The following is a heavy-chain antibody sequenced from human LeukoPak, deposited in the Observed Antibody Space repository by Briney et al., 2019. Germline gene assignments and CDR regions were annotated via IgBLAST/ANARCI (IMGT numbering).Heavy chain of an antibody. V-gene: IGHV4-59*08. CDR1: GGSISSYY. D-gene: IGHD3-9*01. Sequence: SETLSLTCTVSGGSISSYYWSWIRQPPGKGLEWIGYIYYSGSTNYNPSLKSRVTISVDTSKNQFSLKLSSVTAADTAVYYCARHLSGIYYYYYMDVWGKGTTVTVSS. J-gene: IGHJ6*03. CDR2: IYYSGST. CDR3: ARHLSGIYYYYYMDV.